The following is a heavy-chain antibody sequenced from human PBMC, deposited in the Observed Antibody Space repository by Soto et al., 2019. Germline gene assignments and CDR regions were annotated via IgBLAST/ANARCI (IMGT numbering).Heavy chain of an antibody. D-gene: IGHD3-22*01. Sequence: SETLSLTCAVYGGSFSGYYWSWIRQPPGKGLEWIGEINHSGSTNYNPSLKSPVTISVDTSKNQFSLKLSFVTAADTAVYYCASNYYDSSGYYYYYGMDVWGQGTTVTGSS. CDR2: INHSGST. CDR1: GGSFSGYY. V-gene: IGHV4-34*01. CDR3: ASNYYDSSGYYYYYGMDV. J-gene: IGHJ6*02.